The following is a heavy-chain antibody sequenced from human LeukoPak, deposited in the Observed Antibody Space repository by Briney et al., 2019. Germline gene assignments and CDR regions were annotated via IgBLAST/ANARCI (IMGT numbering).Heavy chain of an antibody. CDR1: GGSFSGYY. CDR2: INHSGST. D-gene: IGHD3-22*01. J-gene: IGHJ3*02. V-gene: IGHV4-34*01. Sequence: PSETLSLTCAVYGGSFSGYYWSWIRQPPGKGLEWIGEINHSGSTNYNPSLKSRVTISVDTSKNQFSLKLSSVTAADTAVYYCARARKDYYDSSGYYSAAFDIWGQGTMVTVSS. CDR3: ARARKDYYDSSGYYSAAFDI.